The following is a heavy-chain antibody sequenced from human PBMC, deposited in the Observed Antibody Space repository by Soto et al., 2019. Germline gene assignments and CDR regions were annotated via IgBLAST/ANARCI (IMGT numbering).Heavy chain of an antibody. CDR3: ARVGVLTGREEGWFDP. CDR1: GGTFSSYT. Sequence: QVQLVQSGAEVKKPGSSVKVSCKASGGTFSSYTISWVRQAPGQGLEWMGRIIPILGIANYAQKFQGRVTITADKSTSTAYMELSSLRSEDTAVYYCARVGVLTGREEGWFDPWGQGTLVTVSS. J-gene: IGHJ5*02. CDR2: IIPILGIA. V-gene: IGHV1-69*02. D-gene: IGHD3-9*01.